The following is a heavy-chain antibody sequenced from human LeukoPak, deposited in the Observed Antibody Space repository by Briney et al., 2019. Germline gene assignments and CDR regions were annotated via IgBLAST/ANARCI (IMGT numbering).Heavy chain of an antibody. V-gene: IGHV4-34*01. CDR2: INHSGST. Sequence: PSETLSLTCAVYGVSFSGYYWSWIRQPPGKGLEWIGEINHSGSTNYNPSLKSRVTISVDTSKNQFSLKLSSVTAADTAVYYCARGQVQDIVLMVYAILWFDPWGQGTLVTVSS. D-gene: IGHD2-8*01. CDR1: GVSFSGYY. J-gene: IGHJ5*02. CDR3: ARGQVQDIVLMVYAILWFDP.